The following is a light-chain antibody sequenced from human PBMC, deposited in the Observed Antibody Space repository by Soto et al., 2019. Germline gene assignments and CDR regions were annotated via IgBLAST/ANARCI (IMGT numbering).Light chain of an antibody. J-gene: IGKJ1*01. V-gene: IGKV3-11*01. CDR3: QQRTDRPPWT. CDR1: QSVSNY. CDR2: DAS. Sequence: DIVVTQSPATLSLSPGERVTLSCRASQSVSNYLAWYQQKPGQAPRLLIYDASKRATGIPARFSGRGSGTDFTLTISSLEPEDFAVYYCQQRTDRPPWTFGQGTKVESK.